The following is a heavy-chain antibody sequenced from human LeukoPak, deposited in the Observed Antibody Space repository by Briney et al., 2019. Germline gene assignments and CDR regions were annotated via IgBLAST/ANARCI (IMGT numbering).Heavy chain of an antibody. CDR2: ISAYNDNT. CDR3: ARDKYFYDSSASIRFDY. Sequence: GASVKVSCKASGYTFTMYGITWVRQAPGQGLEWMGWISAYNDNTNYAQNLQDRVTMTTDASTSTVYMELRSLGSDDTAVYYCARDKYFYDSSASIRFDYWGPGTLVTASS. CDR1: GYTFTMYG. D-gene: IGHD3-22*01. V-gene: IGHV1-18*01. J-gene: IGHJ4*02.